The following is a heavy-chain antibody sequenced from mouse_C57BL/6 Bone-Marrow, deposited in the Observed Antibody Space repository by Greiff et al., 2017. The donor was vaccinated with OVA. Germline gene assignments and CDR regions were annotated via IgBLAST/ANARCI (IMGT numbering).Heavy chain of an antibody. CDR1: GYTFTDYN. D-gene: IGHD2-2*01. V-gene: IGHV1-22*01. CDR3: ASLYGYGAY. Sequence: VQLQQSGPELVKPGASVKMSCKASGYTFTDYNMHWVKQSPGKSLEWIGYINPNNGGTSYNQKFKGKATLTVNKSSSTAYMELRSLTSEASAVYYCASLYGYGAYWGQGTLVTVSA. CDR2: INPNNGGT. J-gene: IGHJ3*01.